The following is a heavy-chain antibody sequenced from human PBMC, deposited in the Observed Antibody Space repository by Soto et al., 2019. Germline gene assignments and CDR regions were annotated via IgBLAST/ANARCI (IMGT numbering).Heavy chain of an antibody. CDR3: ARGYCSSTSCPDLYYYYYGMDV. V-gene: IGHV4-34*01. D-gene: IGHD2-2*01. Sequence: PSETLSLTCAVYGGSFSGYYWSRIRQPPGKGLEWIGEINHSGSTNYNPSLKSRVTISVDTSKNQFSLKLSSVTAADTAVYYCARGYCSSTSCPDLYYYYYGMDVWGQGTTVTVSS. CDR2: INHSGST. CDR1: GGSFSGYY. J-gene: IGHJ6*02.